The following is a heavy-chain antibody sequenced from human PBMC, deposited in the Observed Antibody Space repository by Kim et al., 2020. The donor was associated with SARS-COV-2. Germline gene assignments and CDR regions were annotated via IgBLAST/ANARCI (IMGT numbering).Heavy chain of an antibody. J-gene: IGHJ4*02. V-gene: IGHV3-23*01. CDR3: AKDLDHGSGSYSHYFDY. Sequence: GGSLRLSCAASGFTFSSYAMSWVRQAPGKGLEWVSAISGSGGSTYYADSVKGRFTISRDNSKNTLYLQMNSLRAEDTAVYYCAKDLDHGSGSYSHYFDYWGQGTLVTVSS. CDR2: ISGSGGST. CDR1: GFTFSSYA. D-gene: IGHD3-10*01.